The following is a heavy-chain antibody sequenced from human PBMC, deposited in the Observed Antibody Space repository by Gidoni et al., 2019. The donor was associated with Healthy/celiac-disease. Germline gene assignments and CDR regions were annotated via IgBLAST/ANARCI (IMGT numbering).Heavy chain of an antibody. D-gene: IGHD3-16*02. Sequence: QLQLQESGPGLVKPSETMSLTCTVSGGSISSSSYYLGWIRQPPGKGLEWIGSIYYSGRTYYNPSLKRLVTISVDNSKNQFSLQLSSVTAADTAVYYCARDNVYDYVWGSYRHLDYWGQGTLVTVSS. CDR2: IYYSGRT. CDR3: ARDNVYDYVWGSYRHLDY. V-gene: IGHV4-39*02. J-gene: IGHJ4*02. CDR1: GGSISSSSYY.